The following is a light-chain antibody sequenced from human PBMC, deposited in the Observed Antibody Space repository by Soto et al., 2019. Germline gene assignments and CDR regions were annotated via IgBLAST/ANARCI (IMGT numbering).Light chain of an antibody. CDR2: AAS. J-gene: IGKJ3*01. CDR1: QGISNY. CDR3: QNYNCPPFT. V-gene: IGKV1-27*01. Sequence: DIQMTQSPSYLSASVGDRVTISCRASQGISNYLAWYQQKPGKAPRLLIYAASSLQSGVSFRFTGSGSGTDLTLTISSLQPEDVATYYCQNYNCPPFTFGPGTKVDIK.